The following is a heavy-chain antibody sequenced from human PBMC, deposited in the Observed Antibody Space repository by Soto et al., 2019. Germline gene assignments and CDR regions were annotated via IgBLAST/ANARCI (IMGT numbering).Heavy chain of an antibody. CDR1: VFTFSSYA. J-gene: IGHJ4*02. Sequence: GGSLRLSCAASVFTFSSYAMNWVRQSQERGLEWGSSISSTSSSTHYAGSVKGRFTISRDNANNALFLQMNSPRAEDTAVYYCARDLALAGNYWGQGALVTVSS. D-gene: IGHD6-19*01. CDR2: ISSTSSST. CDR3: ARDLALAGNY. V-gene: IGHV3-21*01.